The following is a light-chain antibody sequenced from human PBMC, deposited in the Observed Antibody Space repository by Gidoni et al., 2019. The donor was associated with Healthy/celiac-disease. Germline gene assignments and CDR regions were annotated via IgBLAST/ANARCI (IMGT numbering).Light chain of an antibody. J-gene: IGKJ1*01. V-gene: IGKV1-5*03. CDR1: QSLSSW. Sequence: DIQMTQSPSTLSASVGDRVTINGRASQSLSSWLAWYQQKPGKAPNLLIYKASSVESGVPSRFSGSGSGTEFTLNISSLQPDDFATYYCQQYNSYSPWTFGQGTKVEIK. CDR2: KAS. CDR3: QQYNSYSPWT.